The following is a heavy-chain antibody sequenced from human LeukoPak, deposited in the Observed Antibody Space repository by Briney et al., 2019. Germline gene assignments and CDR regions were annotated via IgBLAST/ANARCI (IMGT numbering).Heavy chain of an antibody. CDR1: GGSISSSTYY. CDR2: SYYTGST. V-gene: IGHV4-39*01. D-gene: IGHD2-2*01. Sequence: SETLSLTCTVSGGSISSSTYYWGWIRQPPGKGLEWIGSSYYTGSTYYNPSLKSRVTISVDTSKNQFSLKLKFVTAADTALYYCARLRYCSSASCYFDPWGQGTLVTVSS. J-gene: IGHJ5*02. CDR3: ARLRYCSSASCYFDP.